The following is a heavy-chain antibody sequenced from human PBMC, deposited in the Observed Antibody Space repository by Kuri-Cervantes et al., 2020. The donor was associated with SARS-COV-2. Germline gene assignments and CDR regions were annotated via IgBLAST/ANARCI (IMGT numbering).Heavy chain of an antibody. CDR3: AILVATTDEAPGPEVDV. CDR1: GYTFTGYY. V-gene: IGHV1-2*04. D-gene: IGHD5-12*01. CDR2: INPNSGGT. Sequence: ASVKVSCKASGYTFTGYYMHWVRQAPGQGLEWMGWINPNSGGTNYAQKFQGWVTMTRDMSISTAYMELSRLRSDDTAVYYCAILVATTDEAPGPEVDVWGQGTTVTVSS. J-gene: IGHJ6*02.